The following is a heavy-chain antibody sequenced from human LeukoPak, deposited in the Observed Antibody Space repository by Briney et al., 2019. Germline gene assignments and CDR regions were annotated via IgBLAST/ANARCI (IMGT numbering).Heavy chain of an antibody. J-gene: IGHJ4*02. D-gene: IGHD3-10*01. Sequence: ASVKVSCKASGYTFTGYYMHWVRQAPGQGLEWMGWINPNRGGTNHARKFQGRVTMTRDTSISTAYMELSRLRSDDTAVYYCARAPVYYYGSGSFDYWGQGTLVTVSS. CDR2: INPNRGGT. V-gene: IGHV1-2*02. CDR1: GYTFTGYY. CDR3: ARAPVYYYGSGSFDY.